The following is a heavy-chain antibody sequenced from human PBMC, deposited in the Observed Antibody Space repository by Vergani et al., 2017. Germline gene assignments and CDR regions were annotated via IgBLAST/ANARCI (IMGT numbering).Heavy chain of an antibody. CDR2: INPNSGGT. CDR3: ARLYCSSTSCYPYWFDP. CDR1: GYTFTGYY. J-gene: IGHJ5*02. Sequence: QVQLVQSGAEVKKPGASVKVSCKASGYTFTGYYMHWVRQAPGQGLEWMGWINPNSGGTNYAQKFQGRVTMTRDTSISTAYMELSRLRSDDTAVYYCARLYCSSTSCYPYWFDPWGQGTLVTVSS. D-gene: IGHD2-2*01. V-gene: IGHV1-2*02.